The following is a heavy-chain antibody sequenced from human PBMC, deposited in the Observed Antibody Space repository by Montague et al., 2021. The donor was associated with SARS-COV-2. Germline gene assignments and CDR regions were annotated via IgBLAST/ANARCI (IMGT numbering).Heavy chain of an antibody. CDR3: ARGRTRVGQLSYFDY. CDR1: GGSINNYF. D-gene: IGHD2-2*01. V-gene: IGHV4-59*13. J-gene: IGHJ4*02. CDR2: VYNDENT. Sequence: SETLSLTRTVSGGSINNYFWAWIRQTPEKGLEWTASVYNDENTNSHPSLKSRLTMSIDTSKRQFSLSLNSVTAADTAVYYCARGRTRVGQLSYFDYWGQGILVTVSS.